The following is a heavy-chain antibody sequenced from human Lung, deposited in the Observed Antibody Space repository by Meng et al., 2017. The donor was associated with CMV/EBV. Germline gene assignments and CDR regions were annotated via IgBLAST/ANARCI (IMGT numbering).Heavy chain of an antibody. V-gene: IGHV3-74*01. J-gene: IGHJ4*02. Sequence: SXAASGFTFSSYWMHWVRQVPGKGLVWVARINSDGSSTSYADSVKGRFTISRDNAKNTLYLQMNSLRAEDTAVYYCVTELIATAGTRRDYWGQGTLVTVSS. CDR3: VTELIATAGTRRDY. D-gene: IGHD6-13*01. CDR2: INSDGSST. CDR1: GFTFSSYW.